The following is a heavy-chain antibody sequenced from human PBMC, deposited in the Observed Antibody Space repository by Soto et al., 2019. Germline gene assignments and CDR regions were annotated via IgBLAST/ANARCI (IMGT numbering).Heavy chain of an antibody. CDR3: ARVGGGAAAGWRWFDP. CDR2: IYYSGST. J-gene: IGHJ5*02. CDR1: GGSMSSYY. V-gene: IGHV4-59*01. Sequence: PSETLSLTCTVSGGSMSSYYWSWIRQPPGKGLEWIGYIYYSGSTNYNPSLKSRVTISVDTSKNQFSLKLSSVTAADTAVYYCARVGGGAAAGWRWFDPWGQGTQVTVSS. D-gene: IGHD6-13*01.